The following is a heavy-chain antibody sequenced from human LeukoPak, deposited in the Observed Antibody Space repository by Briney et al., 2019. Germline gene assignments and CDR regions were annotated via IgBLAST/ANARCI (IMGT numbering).Heavy chain of an antibody. D-gene: IGHD1-14*01. Sequence: GGSLRLSCPASGVSLSKYDMNWVRQGEGKGVEWVGALFNDGNTKRYAYFVKRRFTISRSIYKNTFYLQMNSLTADDTAVYYCARDHRPKIQYYYMDVWGKGTTVADSS. V-gene: IGHV3-33*07. CDR1: GVSLSKYD. CDR2: LFNDGNTK. CDR3: ARDHRPKIQYYYMDV. J-gene: IGHJ6*03.